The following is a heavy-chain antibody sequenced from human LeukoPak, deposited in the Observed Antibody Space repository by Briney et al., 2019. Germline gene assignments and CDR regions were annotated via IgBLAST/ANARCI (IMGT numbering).Heavy chain of an antibody. CDR1: GFTFSSYA. CDR2: ISGSGGST. CDR3: AKDRSYDSSPDAFDI. J-gene: IGHJ3*02. V-gene: IGHV3-23*01. Sequence: GGSLRLSCAASGFTFSSYAMSWVRQAPGKGLEWVSAISGSGGSTYYADSVKGRFTISRDNSKNTLYLQMNSLRAEDTAVCYCAKDRSYDSSPDAFDIWGQGTMVTVSS. D-gene: IGHD3-22*01.